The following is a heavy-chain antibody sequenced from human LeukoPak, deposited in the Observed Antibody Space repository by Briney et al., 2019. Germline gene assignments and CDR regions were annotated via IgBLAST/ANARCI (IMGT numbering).Heavy chain of an antibody. CDR3: AKGKYSSGGVPDY. D-gene: IGHD6-19*01. CDR2: ISGGGEST. V-gene: IGHV3-23*01. CDR1: EFTFSSHA. Sequence: GGSLGLSCVASEFTFSSHAMNWVRQAPGKGLEWVSSISGGGESTYYADSVKGRFTVSRNNSKNTLYLQINSLRGEDTAVYYCAKGKYSSGGVPDYWGQGTLVTVSS. J-gene: IGHJ4*02.